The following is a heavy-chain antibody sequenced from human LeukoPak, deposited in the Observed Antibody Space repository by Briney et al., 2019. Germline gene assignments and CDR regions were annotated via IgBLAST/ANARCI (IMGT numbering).Heavy chain of an antibody. CDR2: IYYSGST. CDR1: GGSISSSSYY. J-gene: IGHJ5*02. CDR3: ARVFIAVVVAPDLFGP. Sequence: SETLSLTCTVSGGSISSSSYYWGWIRQPPGKGLELIGNIYYSGSTYYNPSLKSRVTISVDTSKNQFSLKLSSVTAADTAVYYCARVFIAVVVAPDLFGPWGQGTLVTGSS. V-gene: IGHV4-39*02. D-gene: IGHD2-15*01.